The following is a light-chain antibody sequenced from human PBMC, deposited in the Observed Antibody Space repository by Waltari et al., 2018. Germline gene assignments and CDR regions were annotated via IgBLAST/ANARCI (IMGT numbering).Light chain of an antibody. CDR1: QSVSNN. CDR2: EAS. Sequence: ETVMTQSPATLSVSPGERATLSCRASQSVSNNLAWYQQKPGQAPRLLIYEASTGATDTPSRFSGSGSGTEFTLTISSLQSEDFAVYYCQQYNNWFPITFGQGTRLDVK. J-gene: IGKJ5*01. CDR3: QQYNNWFPIT. V-gene: IGKV3-15*01.